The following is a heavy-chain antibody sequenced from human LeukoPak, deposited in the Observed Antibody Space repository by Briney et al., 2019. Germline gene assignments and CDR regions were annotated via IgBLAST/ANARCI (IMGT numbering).Heavy chain of an antibody. V-gene: IGHV4-34*01. D-gene: IGHD6-19*01. Sequence: KTSETLSLTCAVYGGSFSGYYWSWIRQPPGKGLEWIGEINHSGSTNYNPSLKSRVTISVDTSKNQFSLKLSSVTAADTAVYYCARGHRSSGWYRQSPLDYWGQGTLVTVSS. CDR3: ARGHRSSGWYRQSPLDY. J-gene: IGHJ4*02. CDR2: INHSGST. CDR1: GGSFSGYY.